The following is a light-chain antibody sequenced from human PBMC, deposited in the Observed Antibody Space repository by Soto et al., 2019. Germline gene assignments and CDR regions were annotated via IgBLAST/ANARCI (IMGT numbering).Light chain of an antibody. V-gene: IGKV3-20*01. CDR2: AAS. CDR3: QQYGTSLWT. Sequence: EMVLTQSPGTLSLSPGERATLSCRASQSISSNYLAWYQQKPGQAPRLLIYAASSRATGIPDRFSGSGSGTDFTLTISRLEPEDFAVYYCQQYGTSLWTFGQGTKGDI. CDR1: QSISSNY. J-gene: IGKJ1*01.